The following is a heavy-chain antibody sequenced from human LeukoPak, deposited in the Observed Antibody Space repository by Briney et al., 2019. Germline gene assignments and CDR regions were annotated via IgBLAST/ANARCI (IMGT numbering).Heavy chain of an antibody. CDR1: GGTFSSYA. V-gene: IGHV1-69*04. Sequence: SVKVSCKASGGTFSSYAISWVRQAPGQGLEWMGRIIPILGIANYAQKFQGRVTITADKSTSTAYMELSSLRSEDTAVYYCARDPGGYSNYDDYWGQGTLVTVSS. J-gene: IGHJ4*02. D-gene: IGHD4-11*01. CDR2: IIPILGIA. CDR3: ARDPGGYSNYDDY.